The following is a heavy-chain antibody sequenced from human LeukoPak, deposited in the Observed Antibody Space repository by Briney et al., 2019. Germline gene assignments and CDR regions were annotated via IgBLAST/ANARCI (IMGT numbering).Heavy chain of an antibody. Sequence: GASVKVSCKASGYTFTSYYMHWVRQAPGQGLEWMGIIDPSDGSTSCAQKFQGRVTMTRNTSISTAYMELSSLRSEDTAVYYCARGNTRFGRWFDPWGQGTLVTVSS. D-gene: IGHD2-2*02. J-gene: IGHJ5*02. CDR2: IDPSDGST. V-gene: IGHV1-46*01. CDR1: GYTFTSYY. CDR3: ARGNTRFGRWFDP.